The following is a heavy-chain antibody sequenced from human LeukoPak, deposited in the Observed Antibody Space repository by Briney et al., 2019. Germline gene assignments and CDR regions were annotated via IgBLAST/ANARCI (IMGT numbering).Heavy chain of an antibody. CDR1: GFTFSSYD. Sequence: GSLRLSCAASGFTFSSYDMHWVRQATGKGLEWVSAIGTAGDTYYPGSVKGRFTISRDNAKDSLYLQMNSLRAEDTAVYYCARYPARTHYYYYYGMDVWGQGTTVTVSS. D-gene: IGHD6-6*01. CDR3: ARYPARTHYYYYYGMDV. V-gene: IGHV3-13*01. CDR2: IGTAGDT. J-gene: IGHJ6*01.